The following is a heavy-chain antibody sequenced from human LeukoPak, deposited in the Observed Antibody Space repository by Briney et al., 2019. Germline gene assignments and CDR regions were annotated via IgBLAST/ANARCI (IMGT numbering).Heavy chain of an antibody. V-gene: IGHV1-2*02. CDR3: ARDRYYYDSSGYLNFDY. CDR1: GYTFTGYY. D-gene: IGHD3-22*01. Sequence: ASVKVSCKASGYTFTGYYMHWVRQAPGQGLEWMGWINPNSGGTNYAQKFQGRVTMTRDTSISTAYMELSRLRSDDTAVYYCARDRYYYDSSGYLNFDYWGQGTLVTVSS. CDR2: INPNSGGT. J-gene: IGHJ4*02.